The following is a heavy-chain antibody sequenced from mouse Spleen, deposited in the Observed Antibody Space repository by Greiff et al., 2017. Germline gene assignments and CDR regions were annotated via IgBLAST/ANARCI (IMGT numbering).Heavy chain of an antibody. CDR2: IYPGDGDT. CDR1: GYAFSSYW. Sequence: VKVVESGAELVRPGSSVKISCKASGYAFSSYWMNWVKQRPGQGLEWIGQIYPGDGDTNYNGKFKGKATLTADKSSSTAYMQLSSLTSEDSAVYFCARNWDEAYWGQGTLVTVSA. V-gene: IGHV1-80*01. J-gene: IGHJ3*01. CDR3: ARNWDEAY. D-gene: IGHD4-1*01.